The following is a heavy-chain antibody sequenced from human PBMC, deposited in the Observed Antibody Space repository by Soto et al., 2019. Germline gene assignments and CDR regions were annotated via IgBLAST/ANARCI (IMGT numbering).Heavy chain of an antibody. CDR3: VRGLGRYFRSGYMDL. CDR1: GFAFNTYS. D-gene: IGHD3-9*01. V-gene: IGHV3-21*02. Sequence: EVQLVESGGGLVKTGGSLRLSCTASGFAFNTYSMNWVRQAPGKGLEWVSSINEDSTYIYYADSLRGRITISRDNAKDSLFLQMNSLRPDDTAVYYCVRGLGRYFRSGYMDLWGDGATVTVSS. J-gene: IGHJ6*03. CDR2: INEDSTYI.